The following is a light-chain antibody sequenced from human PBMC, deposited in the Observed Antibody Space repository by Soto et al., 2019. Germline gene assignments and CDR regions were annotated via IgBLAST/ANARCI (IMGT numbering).Light chain of an antibody. V-gene: IGKV1-5*03. CDR2: KAS. CDR3: QQYDDYPLT. CDR1: QSINSW. Sequence: DSQMTRAPSTLSASVGDRVTITCRASQSINSWLAWYQQKPGKAPNLLIYKASSLESGVPSRFSGSGSGTEFTLTISSLQPDDFATYYCQQYDDYPLTSGGGTKVDIK. J-gene: IGKJ4*01.